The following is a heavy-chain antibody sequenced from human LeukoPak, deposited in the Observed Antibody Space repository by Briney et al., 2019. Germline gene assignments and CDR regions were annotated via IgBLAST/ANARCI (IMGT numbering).Heavy chain of an antibody. J-gene: IGHJ4*02. D-gene: IGHD1/OR15-1a*01. CDR3: AKDSPSRTATTEVPVDY. Sequence: SGGSLRLSCAASGFSFRDYTMNWVRQAPEKGLEWVASISSSSSYIYFANSVRGRFSISRDNAKNSLYLQMNSLRAEDTAVCYCAKDSPSRTATTEVPVDYWGQGTLVTVSS. CDR2: ISSSSSYI. CDR1: GFSFRDYT. V-gene: IGHV3-21*01.